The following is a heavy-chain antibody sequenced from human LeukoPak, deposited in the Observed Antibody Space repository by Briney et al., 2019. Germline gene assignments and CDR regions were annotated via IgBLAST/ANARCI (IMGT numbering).Heavy chain of an antibody. V-gene: IGHV4-59*01. CDR1: GGSISSYY. CDR2: IYYSGST. D-gene: IGHD3-16*02. Sequence: SETLSLTCTVSGGSISSYYWSWIRQPPGKGLEWIGYIYYSGSTNYNPSLKSRVTISVDTSKNQFSLKLSSVTAADTAVYYCARAYRTVFDYWGQGTLVTVSS. J-gene: IGHJ4*02. CDR3: ARAYRTVFDY.